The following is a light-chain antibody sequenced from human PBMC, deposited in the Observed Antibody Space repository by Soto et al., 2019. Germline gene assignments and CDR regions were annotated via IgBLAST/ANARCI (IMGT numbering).Light chain of an antibody. V-gene: IGKV1-5*01. CDR3: QQYNSYWT. CDR1: QSISSW. J-gene: IGKJ1*01. Sequence: DIQMTQSPSILSASVGDRVTVTYRASQSISSWLAWYQQKLGKAPKLMIYDASSLESGVPSRFSGSGSGTEFTLTISSLQPDDFPTYYCQQYNSYWTFGQGTKVEIK. CDR2: DAS.